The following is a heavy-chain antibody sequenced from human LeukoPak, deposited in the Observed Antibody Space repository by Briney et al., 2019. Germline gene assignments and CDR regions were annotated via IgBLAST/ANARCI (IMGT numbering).Heavy chain of an antibody. CDR3: ARDRADFWSAEYDY. CDR2: ISSSGSTI. J-gene: IGHJ4*02. D-gene: IGHD3-3*01. Sequence: AGGSLRLSCAASGFTFSDYYMSWIRQAPGKGLEWVSYISSSGSTIYYADSVKGRFTISRDNAKNSLYLQMNSLRAEDTAVYYCARDRADFWSAEYDYWGQGTLVTVSS. V-gene: IGHV3-11*04. CDR1: GFTFSDYY.